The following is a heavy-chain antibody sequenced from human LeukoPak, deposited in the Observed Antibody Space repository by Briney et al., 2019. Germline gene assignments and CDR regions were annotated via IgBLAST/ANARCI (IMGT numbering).Heavy chain of an antibody. CDR1: GGSISSYY. V-gene: IGHV4-59*01. CDR2: IYYNGGT. D-gene: IGHD3-9*01. CDR3: ARAPVGYYDILTGYYNSVPNYFFDY. Sequence: PSETLSLTCIDSGGSISSYYCSWIRQSPGRGLEWVGYIYYNGGTNYNPSLKSRVTISVDTSKNQFSLKLSSVTAADTAVYYCARAPVGYYDILTGYYNSVPNYFFDYWGQGTLVTVSS. J-gene: IGHJ4*02.